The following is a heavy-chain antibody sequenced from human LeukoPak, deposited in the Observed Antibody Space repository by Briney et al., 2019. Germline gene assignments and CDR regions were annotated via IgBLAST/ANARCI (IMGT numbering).Heavy chain of an antibody. V-gene: IGHV3-53*01. Sequence: GGSLRLSCAASGFTVSSNYMSWVRQAAGKGLEWVSVIYSGGSTYYADSVKGRFTISRDNSKNTLYLQMNSLRAEDTAVYYCARGDYSNYPWNYWGQGTLVTVSP. J-gene: IGHJ4*02. CDR3: ARGDYSNYPWNY. CDR2: IYSGGST. CDR1: GFTVSSNY. D-gene: IGHD4-11*01.